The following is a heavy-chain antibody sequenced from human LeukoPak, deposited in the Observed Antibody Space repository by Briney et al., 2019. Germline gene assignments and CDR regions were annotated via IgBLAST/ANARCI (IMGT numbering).Heavy chain of an antibody. J-gene: IGHJ4*02. CDR3: ARPNAYSGYD. CDR2: IDLRDFRT. CDR1: GYSFTNYW. D-gene: IGHD5-12*01. V-gene: IGHV5-10-1*01. Sequence: TGESLKISCKGSGYSFTNYWITWVRQLPGKGLEWMGRIDLRDFRTNYGPSFQGHVTISVDPSITTAYLQWSSLKASDTAMYFCARPNAYSGYDWGQGTLVTVSS.